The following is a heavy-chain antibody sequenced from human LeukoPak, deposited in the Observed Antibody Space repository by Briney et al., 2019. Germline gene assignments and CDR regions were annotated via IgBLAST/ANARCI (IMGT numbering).Heavy chain of an antibody. D-gene: IGHD3-10*01. CDR2: MNPNSGNT. V-gene: IGHV1-8*03. Sequence: GASVKVSCKASGYTFTSYDINWVRQATGQGLEWMGWMNPNSGNTGYAQKFQGRVTITRNTPISPTYMELSSLRSKATAVYYGARLYGSGSYYYYYMDVWGKGTTVTVSS. CDR3: ARLYGSGSYYYYYMDV. CDR1: GYTFTSYD. J-gene: IGHJ6*03.